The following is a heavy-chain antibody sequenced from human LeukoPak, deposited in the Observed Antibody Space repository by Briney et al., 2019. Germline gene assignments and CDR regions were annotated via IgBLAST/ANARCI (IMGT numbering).Heavy chain of an antibody. D-gene: IGHD3-10*01. Sequence: PGRSLRLSCAASGFTFSSYGMHWVRQAPGKGLEWVAVISYDGSNKYYADSVKGRFTISRDNSKNTLYLQMNSLRAEDTAVYYCAKSLWFGEKGGFDYWGQGTLVTVSS. CDR2: ISYDGSNK. J-gene: IGHJ4*02. CDR1: GFTFSSYG. V-gene: IGHV3-30*18. CDR3: AKSLWFGEKGGFDY.